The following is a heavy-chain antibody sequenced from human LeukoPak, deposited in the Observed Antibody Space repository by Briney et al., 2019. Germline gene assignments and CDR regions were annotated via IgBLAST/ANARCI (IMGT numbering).Heavy chain of an antibody. D-gene: IGHD6-19*01. V-gene: IGHV4-61*02. Sequence: PSETLSLTCTVSGGSISSGSYYWSWIRQPAGKGLEWIGRIYTSGSTNYNPSLKSRVTISVDTSKNQFSLKLSSVTAADTAVYYCAIRQWLVFPYWGQGTLVTVSS. CDR1: GGSISSGSYY. CDR2: IYTSGST. CDR3: AIRQWLVFPY. J-gene: IGHJ4*02.